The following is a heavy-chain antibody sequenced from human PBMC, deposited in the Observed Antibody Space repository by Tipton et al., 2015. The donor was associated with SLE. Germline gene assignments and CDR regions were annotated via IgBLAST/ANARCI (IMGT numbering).Heavy chain of an antibody. CDR1: GGSISTYY. J-gene: IGHJ6*03. CDR2: ISYSGST. D-gene: IGHD2-2*01. CDR3: ARAPAPAPPTHYYYYFMDV. Sequence: TLSLTCTVSGGSISTYYWSWIRQPPGKGLEWIGYISYSGSTDYNPSLKSRVTISVDTSQNQFSLRLSSVTAADTAVYYCARAPAPAPPTHYYYYFMDVLGKGTTVTVSS. V-gene: IGHV4-59*01.